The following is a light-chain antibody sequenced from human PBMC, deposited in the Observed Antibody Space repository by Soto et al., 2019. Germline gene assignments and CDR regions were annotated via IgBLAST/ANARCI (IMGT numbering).Light chain of an antibody. J-gene: IGLJ1*01. Sequence: SALPQPASVSGSPGQSITISCTGTSSDGGGYNYVSWYQQHPGKAPKFIIYDVSNRPSGVSNRFSGSKSGNTASLTISGLQAEDEADYYCSSYTTSNTRQIVFGTGTKVTVL. V-gene: IGLV2-14*01. CDR2: DVS. CDR1: SSDGGGYNY. CDR3: SSYTTSNTRQIV.